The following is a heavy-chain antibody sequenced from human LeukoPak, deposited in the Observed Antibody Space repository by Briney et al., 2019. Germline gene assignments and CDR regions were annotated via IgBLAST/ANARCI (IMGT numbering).Heavy chain of an antibody. CDR1: KFTFSDYS. Sequence: PGGSLRLSCAASKFTFSDYSMNWVRQAPGKGLEWVSSISSSSSYIYYADSVKGRFTISRDNAKNSLYLQMNSLRAEDTAVYYCARIAGYCSGGSCYSSGMDVWGQGTTVTVSS. CDR3: ARIAGYCSGGSCYSSGMDV. V-gene: IGHV3-21*01. J-gene: IGHJ6*02. CDR2: ISSSSSYI. D-gene: IGHD2-15*01.